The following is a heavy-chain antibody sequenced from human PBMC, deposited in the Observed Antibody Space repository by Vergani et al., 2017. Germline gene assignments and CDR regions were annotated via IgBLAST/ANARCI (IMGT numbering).Heavy chain of an antibody. Sequence: QVQLVQSGAEVKKPGASVKVSCKASGYTFTGYYMHWVRQAPGQGLEWMGWINPNSGGTNYAQKFQGRVTMTRDTSISTAYMELSRLRSDDTAVYYCARMAGLRLGAYWFDPWGQGTLVTVSS. CDR1: GYTFTGYY. CDR3: ARMAGLRLGAYWFDP. CDR2: INPNSGGT. D-gene: IGHD3-16*01. V-gene: IGHV1-2*02. J-gene: IGHJ5*02.